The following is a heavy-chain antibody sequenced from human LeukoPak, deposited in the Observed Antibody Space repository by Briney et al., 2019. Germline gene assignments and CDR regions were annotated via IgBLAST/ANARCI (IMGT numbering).Heavy chain of an antibody. CDR2: INPSGGNT. V-gene: IGHV1-46*01. D-gene: IGHD2-15*01. Sequence: ASVTVSCTASGHTFTRYYIHWVRQAPGQRLEWMGIINPSGGNTNYAQKFQGRVTMTRDTSISTAYMELSRLRSDDTAVYYCARERSCSGGSCYGRGMDVWGQGTTVTVSS. J-gene: IGHJ6*02. CDR1: GHTFTRYY. CDR3: ARERSCSGGSCYGRGMDV.